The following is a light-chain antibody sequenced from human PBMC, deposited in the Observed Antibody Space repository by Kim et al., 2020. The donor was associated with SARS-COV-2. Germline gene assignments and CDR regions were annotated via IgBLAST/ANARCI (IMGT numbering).Light chain of an antibody. J-gene: IGKJ2*01. V-gene: IGKV3-15*01. CDR3: QQYHNWPLYT. Sequence: VSPGERATLSCRASQSVSSSLAWYQQNPGQAPRLLIYGASTRATGIPARFRGSGSGTEFTLTISSLQSEDFAVYYCQQYHNWPLYTFGQGTKLEI. CDR2: GAS. CDR1: QSVSSS.